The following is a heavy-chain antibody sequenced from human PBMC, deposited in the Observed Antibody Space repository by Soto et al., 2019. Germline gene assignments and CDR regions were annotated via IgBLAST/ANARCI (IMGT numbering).Heavy chain of an antibody. Sequence: SVKVTCKASGYTFTSNGSRWVRQAPGQVLEWMGWISAYNGNTNYAQKLQGRVTMTTDTSTSTAYMELRSLRSDDTAVHYCASQYYYDSSGYYPDAFDIWGQGTMVTVSS. J-gene: IGHJ3*02. D-gene: IGHD3-22*01. CDR2: ISAYNGNT. CDR1: GYTFTSNG. CDR3: ASQYYYDSSGYYPDAFDI. V-gene: IGHV1-18*01.